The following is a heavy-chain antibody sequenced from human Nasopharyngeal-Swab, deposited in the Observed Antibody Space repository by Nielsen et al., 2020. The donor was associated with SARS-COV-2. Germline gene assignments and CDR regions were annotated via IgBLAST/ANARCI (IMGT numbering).Heavy chain of an antibody. Sequence: GESLKTSCKGSGYSFTSYWIGWVRQIPGKGLEWMWIIYPGDSDTRYSPSFQGQVTISADKSISTAYLQWSSLKASDTAMYYCARGGVVVPAATGMDVWGQGTTVTVSS. CDR2: IYPGDSDT. CDR1: GYSFTSYW. CDR3: ARGGVVVPAATGMDV. V-gene: IGHV5-51*01. J-gene: IGHJ6*02. D-gene: IGHD2-2*01.